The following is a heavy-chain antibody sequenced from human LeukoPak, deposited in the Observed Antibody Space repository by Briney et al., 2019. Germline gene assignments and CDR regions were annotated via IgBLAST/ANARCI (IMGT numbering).Heavy chain of an antibody. CDR3: ASDILRSFDWTGDAFVF. V-gene: IGHV4-59*05. Sequence: SETLSLTCTVSGGSISSYYWSWIRQPPGEGLEWIGSIYYTGSAQHNPSLKSRVTISVYKSKNQFSLKLSSVTAADPAVYSCASDILRSFDWTGDAFVFWGQGTMVTVSS. D-gene: IGHD3-9*01. J-gene: IGHJ3*01. CDR2: IYYTGSA. CDR1: GGSISSYY.